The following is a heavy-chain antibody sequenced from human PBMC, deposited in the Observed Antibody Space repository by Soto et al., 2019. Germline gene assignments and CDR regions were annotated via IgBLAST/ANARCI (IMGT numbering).Heavy chain of an antibody. CDR2: ISGSGGSP. V-gene: IGHV3-23*01. CDR3: AKARCTTSNCYVPDY. Sequence: EVQLLESGGGLVQPGGSLRLSCAASGFSFSTYTMSWVRRAPGKGLEWVSAISGSGGSPSYADSVQGRFTISRDNPKKTLYLQMNSLRAEETAVYYCAKARCTTSNCYVPDYWGQGTLVTVSS. J-gene: IGHJ4*02. D-gene: IGHD2-8*01. CDR1: GFSFSTYT.